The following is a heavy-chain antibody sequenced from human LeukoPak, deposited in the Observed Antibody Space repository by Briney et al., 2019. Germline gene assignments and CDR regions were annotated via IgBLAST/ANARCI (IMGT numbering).Heavy chain of an antibody. CDR1: GFTFSSYA. J-gene: IGHJ4*02. V-gene: IGHV3-23*01. D-gene: IGHD6-19*01. Sequence: PGGSLRLSCTASGFTFSSYAMYWVRQAPGKGLEWVSGIFGSGGSAHYADSVKGRFTISRDNSKNTVYLQMNSLRAEDTAVYYCGKTTTGYSSGRYPAWPVDYSGQGTLVTVSS. CDR3: GKTTTGYSSGRYPAWPVDY. CDR2: IFGSGGSA.